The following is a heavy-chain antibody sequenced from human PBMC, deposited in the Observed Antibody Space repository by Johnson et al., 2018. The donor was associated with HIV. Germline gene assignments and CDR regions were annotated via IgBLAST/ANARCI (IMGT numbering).Heavy chain of an antibody. CDR2: ISYDGSNK. J-gene: IGHJ3*02. Sequence: QVQLVESGGGVVQPGGSLRLSCAASGFTFSSYAMHWVRQAPGKGLEWVAVISYDGSNKYYADSVKGRFTISRDNSKNTLYLQMNSLRAEDTAVYYCAKEGYNSGVVGFDIWGQGTRVTVSS. CDR1: GFTFSSYA. CDR3: AKEGYNSGVVGFDI. D-gene: IGHD3-3*01. V-gene: IGHV3-30-3*01.